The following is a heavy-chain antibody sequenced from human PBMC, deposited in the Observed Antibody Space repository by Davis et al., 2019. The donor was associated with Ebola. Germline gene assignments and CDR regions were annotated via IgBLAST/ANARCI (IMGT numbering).Heavy chain of an antibody. CDR1: GFTFSDYY. D-gene: IGHD3-9*01. CDR3: ASQVILTNDY. V-gene: IGHV3-11*04. J-gene: IGHJ4*02. CDR2: ISSSGSAI. Sequence: GESLKISCAASGFTFSDYYMSWIRQAPGKGLEWVSYISSSGSAIHNADSVKGRFTISRDNAKNSLYLQMNSLRDEDTAVYYCASQVILTNDYWGQGTLVTVSS.